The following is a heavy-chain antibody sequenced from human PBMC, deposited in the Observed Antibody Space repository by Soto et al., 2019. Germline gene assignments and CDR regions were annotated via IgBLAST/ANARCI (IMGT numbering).Heavy chain of an antibody. J-gene: IGHJ4*02. CDR3: ARHRWGSGSYSGLLDF. CDR2: VHYSGSA. Sequence: LSLTCSVSGGSISTSSYFWGWIRQPPGKGLDWVGAVHYSGSANYRSSLQSRGTISVDTSQNQFSLRLRSVTAAATAVYYCARHRWGSGSYSGLLDFWGQGALVTVSS. V-gene: IGHV4-39*01. CDR1: GGSISTSSYF. D-gene: IGHD3-10*01.